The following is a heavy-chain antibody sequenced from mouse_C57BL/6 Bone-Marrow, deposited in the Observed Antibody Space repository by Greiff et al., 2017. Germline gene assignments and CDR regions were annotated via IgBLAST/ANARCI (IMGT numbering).Heavy chain of an antibody. J-gene: IGHJ4*01. Sequence: EVKLVESGGGLVQPGGSLKLSCAASGFTFSDYYMYWVRQTPEKRLEWVAYISNGGGSTYYPDTVKGRFTISRDNAKNPLYLQMSRLKSEDTAMYYCASRRWLLEGFYYAMDYWGQGTSVTVSS. CDR3: ASRRWLLEGFYYAMDY. D-gene: IGHD2-3*01. CDR1: GFTFSDYY. CDR2: ISNGGGST. V-gene: IGHV5-12*01.